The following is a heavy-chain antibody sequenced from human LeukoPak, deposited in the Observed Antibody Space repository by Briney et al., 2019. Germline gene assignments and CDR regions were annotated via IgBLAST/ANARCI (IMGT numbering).Heavy chain of an antibody. D-gene: IGHD2-21*02. CDR1: GGTFSSYA. CDR2: IIPIFGTA. V-gene: IGHV1-69*05. J-gene: IGHJ4*02. Sequence: SVKVSRKASGGTFSSYAISWVRQAPGQGLEWMGRIIPIFGTANYAQKFQGRVTITTDESTSTAYMELSSLRSEDTAVYYCARGGFRGDCDYWGKGTLVTVSS. CDR3: ARGGFRGDCDY.